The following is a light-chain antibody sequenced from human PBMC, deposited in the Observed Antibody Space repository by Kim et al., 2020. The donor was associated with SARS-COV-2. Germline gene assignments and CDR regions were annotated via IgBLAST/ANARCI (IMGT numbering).Light chain of an antibody. V-gene: IGKV1-5*01. CDR3: QQYGT. CDR1: QSISSW. CDR2: DAS. J-gene: IGKJ1*01. Sequence: SSLSAYVGDRVTITCRASQSISSWLAWYQQKPGKAPKLLIYDASSLESGVPSRFSGSGSGTEFTLTISSLQPDDFATYYCQQYGTFGQGTKVDIK.